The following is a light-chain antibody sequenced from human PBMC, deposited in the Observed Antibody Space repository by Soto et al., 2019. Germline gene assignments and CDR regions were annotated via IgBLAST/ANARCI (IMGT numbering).Light chain of an antibody. Sequence: EIVLTQSPGTLSLSPGQRTTLSCRASQSLSINSQARYQPKLGQPPRLLIYAASTRATDLPDRFSGGGSGTDFTLSISSLGPDDCAQCYFQQLVASPLTFGPGTTVEIK. CDR1: QSLSINS. CDR2: AAS. J-gene: IGKJ3*01. V-gene: IGKV3-20*01. CDR3: QQLVASPLT.